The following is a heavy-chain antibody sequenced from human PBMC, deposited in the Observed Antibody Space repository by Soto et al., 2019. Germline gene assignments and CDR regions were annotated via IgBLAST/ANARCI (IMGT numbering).Heavy chain of an antibody. CDR2: IKEDGSET. CDR1: GSTFGKFW. J-gene: IGHJ6*02. Sequence: EVQLVESGGGLVQPGGSLRLSCAASGSTFGKFWMSWVRQPPGKGLECVANIKEDGSETYYVDSVKGRFTISRDNARNSLFLQMNSLRVEDTAVYYCARVLYLWPPDGMAVWGQGTTVTVSS. V-gene: IGHV3-7*03. D-gene: IGHD3-16*01. CDR3: ARVLYLWPPDGMAV.